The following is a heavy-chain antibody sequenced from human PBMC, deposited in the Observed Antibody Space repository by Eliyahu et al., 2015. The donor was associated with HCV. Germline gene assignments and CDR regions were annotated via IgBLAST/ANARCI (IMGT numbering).Heavy chain of an antibody. V-gene: IGHV3-11*01. J-gene: IGHJ6*03. D-gene: IGHD2-15*01. CDR1: GFSFSXYY. Sequence: QVQLVESGGGLVKPGGSLRLSCAASGFSFSXYYMGWIRQAPGKGLEWVSYIGXXGNVXYYADSVKGRFAISRDNTKNSVYLQMNSLRVEDTAVYYCARLRLNTPYYYYMDVWGKGTTATVSS. CDR2: IGXXGNVX. CDR3: ARLRLNTPYYYYMDV.